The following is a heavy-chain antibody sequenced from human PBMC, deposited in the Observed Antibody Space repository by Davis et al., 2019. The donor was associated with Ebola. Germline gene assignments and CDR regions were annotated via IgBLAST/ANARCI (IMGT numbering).Heavy chain of an antibody. D-gene: IGHD1-26*01. CDR3: AIISGSYYPHFDY. Sequence: VKVSCKASGGTFSSYAISWVRQAPGQGLEWMGRIIPILGIANYAQKFQGRVTITADKSTSTAYMELSSLRSEDTAVYYCAIISGSYYPHFDYWGQGTLVTVSS. CDR2: IIPILGIA. CDR1: GGTFSSYA. J-gene: IGHJ4*02. V-gene: IGHV1-69*04.